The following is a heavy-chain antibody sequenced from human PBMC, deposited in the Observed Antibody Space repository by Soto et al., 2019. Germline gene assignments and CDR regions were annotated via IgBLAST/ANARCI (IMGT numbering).Heavy chain of an antibody. V-gene: IGHV4-4*07. CDR2: IYTSGST. CDR1: GGSISSYY. D-gene: IGHD6-13*01. Sequence: PSETLSLTCTVSGGSISSYYWSWIRQPAGKGLEWIGRIYTSGSTNYNPSLKSRVTMSVDKSKNQFSLNLTSVTAADTAVYYCTRDSRYDNSWSFGQYFDYWGQGTLVSVSS. J-gene: IGHJ4*02. CDR3: TRDSRYDNSWSFGQYFDY.